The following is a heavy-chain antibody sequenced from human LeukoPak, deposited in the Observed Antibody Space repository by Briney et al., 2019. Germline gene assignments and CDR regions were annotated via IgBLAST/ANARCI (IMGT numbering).Heavy chain of an antibody. CDR2: ISSSGSTI. CDR3: AREEAWIQNAFDI. Sequence: GGSLRLSCAASGFTFSSYEMNWVRQAPGKGPEWVSYISSSGSTIYYADSVKGRFTISRDNAKNSLYLQMNSLRAEDTAVYYCAREEAWIQNAFDIWGQGTMVTVSS. CDR1: GFTFSSYE. J-gene: IGHJ3*02. V-gene: IGHV3-48*03. D-gene: IGHD5-18*01.